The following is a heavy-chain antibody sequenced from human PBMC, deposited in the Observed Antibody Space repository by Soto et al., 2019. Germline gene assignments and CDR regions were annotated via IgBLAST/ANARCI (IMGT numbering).Heavy chain of an antibody. V-gene: IGHV1-3*01. Sequence: QVQLVQSGAELKKPGASVNISCTASGFTFSDNLINWVRQVPGQGLEWLGWLNPDTGNTRYSETFQGRVTISRHPSASIAYLELSGLENEDTALCFCASDIPSVGPRANDAFDVWGQGTMITVSS. J-gene: IGHJ3*01. CDR1: GFTFSDNL. CDR3: ASDIPSVGPRANDAFDV. CDR2: LNPDTGNT. D-gene: IGHD2-2*02.